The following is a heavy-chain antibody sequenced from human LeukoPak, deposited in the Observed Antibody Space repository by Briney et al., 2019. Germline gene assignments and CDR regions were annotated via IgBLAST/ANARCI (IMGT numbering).Heavy chain of an antibody. CDR1: GGSSSSYY. J-gene: IGHJ4*02. V-gene: IGHV4-59*01. CDR3: ARGLTRGAFDY. Sequence: SENLSLXCTVSGGSSSSYYWSWIRKPPGKGLEWIEYIYYSGSTNYNPSLKSRVTISVDTSKNQFSLKLSSVTAADTAVYYCARGLTRGAFDYWGQGTLVTVSS. D-gene: IGHD4-23*01. CDR2: IYYSGST.